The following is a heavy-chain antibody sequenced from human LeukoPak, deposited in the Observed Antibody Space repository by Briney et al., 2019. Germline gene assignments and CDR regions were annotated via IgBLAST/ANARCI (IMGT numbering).Heavy chain of an antibody. J-gene: IGHJ4*02. Sequence: ASVKVSCKVSGYTLTELSIHWVRQAPGKGLEWMGGFDPGDGETIYAQQFQGRVTMTEDTSTDTAYMELSSLRSEDTAVFYCATAALDYGVIYYFDYWGQGTLVTVSS. CDR1: GYTLTELS. CDR2: FDPGDGET. CDR3: ATAALDYGVIYYFDY. V-gene: IGHV1-24*01. D-gene: IGHD4-17*01.